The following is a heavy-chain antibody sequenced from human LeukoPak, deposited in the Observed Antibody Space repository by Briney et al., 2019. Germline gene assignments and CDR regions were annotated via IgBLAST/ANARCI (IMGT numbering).Heavy chain of an antibody. Sequence: PGGSLRLSCAASDFTFTSYSMNWVRQAPGKGLERVSYISSHSSTIYYADSVKGRFTISRDNAKNSLYLQMNSLRAEDTAVYYCARGLERGYFDYWGQGTLVTVSS. CDR2: ISSHSSTI. CDR1: DFTFTSYS. J-gene: IGHJ4*02. CDR3: ARGLERGYFDY. D-gene: IGHD1-1*01. V-gene: IGHV3-48*01.